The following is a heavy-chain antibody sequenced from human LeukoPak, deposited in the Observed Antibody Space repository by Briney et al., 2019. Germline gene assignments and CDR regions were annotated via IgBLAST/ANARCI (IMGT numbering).Heavy chain of an antibody. CDR2: IYTSGST. Sequence: PSESLSRTCTVSGGYISSYYWSWIRQPAGKGLEWIGRIYTSGSTNYNPSLKSRVTMSVDTSKNQFSLKLSSVTAADTAVYYCARAIYDSSGWHLDYWGQGTLVTISS. V-gene: IGHV4-4*07. CDR3: ARAIYDSSGWHLDY. D-gene: IGHD3-22*01. CDR1: GGYISSYY. J-gene: IGHJ4*02.